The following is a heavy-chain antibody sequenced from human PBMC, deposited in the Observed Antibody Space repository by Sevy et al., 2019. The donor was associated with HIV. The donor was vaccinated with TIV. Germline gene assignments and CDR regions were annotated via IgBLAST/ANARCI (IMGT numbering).Heavy chain of an antibody. CDR1: GFSLTTSGLS. D-gene: IGHD3-9*01. CDR3: AHRPDNFDILTGYFPNWFDP. V-gene: IGHV2-5*02. CDR2: IYWDDDK. J-gene: IGHJ5*02. Sequence: SGPTLVNPTQTLMLTCTFSGFSLTTSGLSVGWIRQPPGKALEWLALIYWDDDKRYSPSLKSRLTITKDTSKNQVVLTMTNMDPVDTATYYCAHRPDNFDILTGYFPNWFDPWGQGTLVTVSS.